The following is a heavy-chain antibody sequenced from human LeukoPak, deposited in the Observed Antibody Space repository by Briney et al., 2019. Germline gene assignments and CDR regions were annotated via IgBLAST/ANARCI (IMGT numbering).Heavy chain of an antibody. CDR1: GYSFTTYW. D-gene: IGHD3-10*01. CDR2: IYPGDSDT. Sequence: PGESLQISCQGSGYSFTTYWIGWVRQMPGKGLEWMGIIYPGDSDTRYSPPFQGQVTISVDKSISTAYLQWSSLKASDTAMYYCARAGTYYYYFDYWGQGTLVTVSS. CDR3: ARAGTYYYYFDY. V-gene: IGHV5-51*01. J-gene: IGHJ4*02.